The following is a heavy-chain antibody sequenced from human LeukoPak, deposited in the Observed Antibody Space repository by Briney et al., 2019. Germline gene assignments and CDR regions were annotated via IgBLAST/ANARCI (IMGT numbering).Heavy chain of an antibody. D-gene: IGHD4-11*01. J-gene: IGHJ4*02. V-gene: IGHV3-30*01. CDR1: GFTFNSYA. CDR3: ARSYSNYVSGFAY. Sequence: PGVNLRLYCAASGFTFNSYAMHWVRQAPGKGLVWVTVISYDGRNKYYADSVRGRFTTSTDNYKNTLHLQMNRVKAEDTAVYYCARSYSNYVSGFAYWGERTLVTVSS. CDR2: ISYDGRNK.